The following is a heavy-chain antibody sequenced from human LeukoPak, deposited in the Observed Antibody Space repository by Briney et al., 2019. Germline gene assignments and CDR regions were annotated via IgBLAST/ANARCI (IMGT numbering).Heavy chain of an antibody. D-gene: IGHD2-2*01. CDR2: ISAYDGNT. J-gene: IGHJ6*03. V-gene: IGHV1-18*01. CDR3: AREAGNCSSTSCYVYYYYMDV. CDR1: GYTFTSYD. Sequence: ASVKVSCKASGYTFTSYDISWLRQAPGQGLEWMGWISAYDGNTNYAQKLQGRVTMTTDTSTSTAYMELRSLRSDDTAVYYCAREAGNCSSTSCYVYYYYMDVWGKGTTVTVSS.